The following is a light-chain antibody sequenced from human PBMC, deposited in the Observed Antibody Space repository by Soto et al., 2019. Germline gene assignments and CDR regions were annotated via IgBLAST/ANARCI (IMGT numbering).Light chain of an antibody. J-gene: IGKJ5*01. CDR3: KQYGTSPT. V-gene: IGKV3-20*01. Sequence: IVLTQSPGTLSLFPGERATLSCRASQSLITRYLAWYQNKPGQAPRLLIYGPSRRATGIPDMLNGSGCGTAFTLTISRQAPEGFALYSCKQYGTSPTFGQGTRLEIK. CDR1: QSLITRY. CDR2: GPS.